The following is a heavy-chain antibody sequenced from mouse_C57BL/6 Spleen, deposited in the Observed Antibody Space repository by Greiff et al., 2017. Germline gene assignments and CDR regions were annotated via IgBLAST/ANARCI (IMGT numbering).Heavy chain of an antibody. CDR2: ISGGGGNT. CDR1: GFTFSSYT. Sequence: EVQLVESGGGLVKPGGSLKLSCAASGFTFSSYTMSWVRQTPEKRLEWVATISGGGGNTYYPDSVKGRFTISRDNAKNTLYLQMSSLRSEDTALYYCARPPHYDEGFAYWGQGTLVTVSA. V-gene: IGHV5-9*01. J-gene: IGHJ3*01. CDR3: ARPPHYDEGFAY. D-gene: IGHD1-2*01.